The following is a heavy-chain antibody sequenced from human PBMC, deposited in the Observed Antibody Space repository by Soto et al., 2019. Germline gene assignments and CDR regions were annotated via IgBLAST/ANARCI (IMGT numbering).Heavy chain of an antibody. D-gene: IGHD1-26*01. V-gene: IGHV1-69*13. J-gene: IGHJ6*04. CDR1: GGTFSSYA. CDR3: ARANSGSYYYYYYGMDV. Sequence: GPPVKVSFKASGGTFSSYAISWVRQAPGQGLEWMGGIIPIFGTANYAQKFQGRVTITADESTSTAYMELSSLRSEDTAVYYCARANSGSYYYYYYGMDVWGKGTTVTVSS. CDR2: IIPIFGTA.